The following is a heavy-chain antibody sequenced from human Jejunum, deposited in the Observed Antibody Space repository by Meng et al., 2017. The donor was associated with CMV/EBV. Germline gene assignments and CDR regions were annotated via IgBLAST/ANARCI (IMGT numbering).Heavy chain of an antibody. CDR1: YSFSDYW. J-gene: IGHJ6*02. CDR3: ARRYCSSTTTCGMDV. CDR2: IYPGDFDT. Sequence: YSFSDYWIGWVRQMPGQGLEWMGVIYPGDFDTRYSPSFQGQVTISVDESISTAYLQWNSLKTSDSAMYYCARRYCSSTTTCGMDVWGQGTTVTVSS. D-gene: IGHD2-2*01. V-gene: IGHV5-51*01.